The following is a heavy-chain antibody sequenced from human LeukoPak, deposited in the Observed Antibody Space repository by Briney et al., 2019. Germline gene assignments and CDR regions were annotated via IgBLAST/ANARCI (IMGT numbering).Heavy chain of an antibody. D-gene: IGHD6-13*01. Sequence: GGSLRLSCAASTFTFSTYWMTWVRQAPGKGPEFVANINQDGSVKNYVDSVKGRFTISRDNAKNSLYLQMNSLRADDTAVYYCARDPGSSSFDYWGQGTLVTVSS. CDR2: INQDGSVK. V-gene: IGHV3-7*01. CDR1: TFTFSTYW. J-gene: IGHJ4*02. CDR3: ARDPGSSSFDY.